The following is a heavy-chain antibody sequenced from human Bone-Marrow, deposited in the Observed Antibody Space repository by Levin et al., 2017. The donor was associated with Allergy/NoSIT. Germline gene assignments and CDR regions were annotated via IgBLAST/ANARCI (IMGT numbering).Heavy chain of an antibody. CDR3: ARGITVFGVVLAVNDAFDI. CDR1: GGSISSGVYF. D-gene: IGHD3-3*01. Sequence: SETLSLTCTVSGGSISSGVYFWSWIRQLPGKGLEWIGYVSYSGITFYNQSLKSRIAISADTSKNLFSLNLTSVTAADTAVFYCARGITVFGVVLAVNDAFDIWGQGTMVTVSS. CDR2: VSYSGIT. J-gene: IGHJ3*02. V-gene: IGHV4-31*03.